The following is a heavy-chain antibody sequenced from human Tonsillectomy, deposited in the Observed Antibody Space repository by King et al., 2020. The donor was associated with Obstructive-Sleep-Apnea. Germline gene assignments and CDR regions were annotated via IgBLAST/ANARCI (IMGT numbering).Heavy chain of an antibody. Sequence: QVQLQESGPGLVKPSETLSLTCTVSGGSISSYYWSWIRQPPGKGLEWIGYIYYSGSTNYNPSLKSRVTISVDTSKNQFSLKLSSVTAADTAVYYCARHGAVVVAATPVSPFDYWGQGTLVTVSS. V-gene: IGHV4-59*08. CDR2: IYYSGST. J-gene: IGHJ4*02. CDR3: ARHGAVVVAATPVSPFDY. CDR1: GGSISSYY. D-gene: IGHD2-15*01.